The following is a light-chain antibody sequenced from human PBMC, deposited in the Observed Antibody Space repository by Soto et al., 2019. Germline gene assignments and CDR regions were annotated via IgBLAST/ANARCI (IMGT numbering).Light chain of an antibody. V-gene: IGKV3-20*01. CDR1: HTISSSY. Sequence: IGLTQSPGTLSFSPGERATLSCRASHTISSSYLAWYQQKPGQAPRLLMYGISRRATGIPDRFSGSGSGTDFTLTITRLEPEDFAVYYCQQYVTSSPRTFGQGTKVDIK. CDR2: GIS. CDR3: QQYVTSSPRT. J-gene: IGKJ1*01.